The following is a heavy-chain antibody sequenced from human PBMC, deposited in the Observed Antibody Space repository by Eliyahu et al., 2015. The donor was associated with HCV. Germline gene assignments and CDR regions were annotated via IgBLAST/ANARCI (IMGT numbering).Heavy chain of an antibody. CDR1: GFSFTSYA. Sequence: EGQLLESGGDLVQPGGSLRLSCVASGFSFTSYAMTWVRQAPGKGLEWASSXIXSGYTTQYAXSVKGRFTTSRDNSKNMLYLQMNSLRPEDTAVYYCAKMADPWGQGTLVTVSS. D-gene: IGHD5-24*01. CDR3: AKMADP. V-gene: IGHV3-23*01. CDR2: XIXSGYTT. J-gene: IGHJ5*02.